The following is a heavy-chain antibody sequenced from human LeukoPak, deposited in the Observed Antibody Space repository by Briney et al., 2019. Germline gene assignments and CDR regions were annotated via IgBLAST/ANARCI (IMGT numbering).Heavy chain of an antibody. J-gene: IGHJ5*02. V-gene: IGHV1-8*01. CDR3: ARSGFGSGISFDH. CDR1: GYTFTSYD. Sequence: GASVKVSCKASGYTFTSYDINWVRQATGQGLEWMGWMNPNSGDTGYVQKFQGRVTMTRDTSMTTAYMELTSLTSEDTAVYYCARSGFGSGISFDHWGQGTRVTVSS. D-gene: IGHD3-10*01. CDR2: MNPNSGDT.